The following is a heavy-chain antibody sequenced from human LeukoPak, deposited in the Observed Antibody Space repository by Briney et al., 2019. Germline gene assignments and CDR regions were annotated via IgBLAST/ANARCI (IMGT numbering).Heavy chain of an antibody. CDR1: GGSFSGNY. CDR3: ARGSIYGSGYYFDY. V-gene: IGHV4-34*01. CDR2: INHSGST. Sequence: SETLSLTCAVYGGSFSGNYWSWIRQPPGKGLEWIGEINHSGSTNYNPSLKSRVTISVDTSKKQFSLKLSSVTAADTAVYSCARGSIYGSGYYFDYWGQGTLVTVSS. J-gene: IGHJ4*02. D-gene: IGHD3-10*01.